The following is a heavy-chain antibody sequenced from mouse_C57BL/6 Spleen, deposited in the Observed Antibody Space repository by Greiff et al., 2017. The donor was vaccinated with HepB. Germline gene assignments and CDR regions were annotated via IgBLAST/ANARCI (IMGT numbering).Heavy chain of an antibody. CDR1: GYTFTSYW. V-gene: IGHV1-64*01. D-gene: IGHD1-1*01. J-gene: IGHJ2*01. CDR2: IHPNSGST. Sequence: QVQLQQSGAELVKPGASVKLSCKASGYTFTSYWMHWVKQRPGQGLEWIGMIHPNSGSTNYNEKFKSKATLTVDKSSSTAYMQLSSLTSEDSAVYYCARNDYGSSVDYWGQGTTLTVSS. CDR3: ARNDYGSSVDY.